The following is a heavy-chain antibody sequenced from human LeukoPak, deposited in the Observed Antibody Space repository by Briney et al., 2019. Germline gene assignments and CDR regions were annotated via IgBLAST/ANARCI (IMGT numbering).Heavy chain of an antibody. CDR3: ARYPLGVY. V-gene: IGHV4-34*01. Sequence: SETLSLTCAVYGESFSGYYWSWIRQPPGKGLEWIGEINHSGSTNYDPSLKSRVTISVDTSKNQFSLKLSSVTAADTAVYYCARYPLGVYWGQGTLVTVSS. CDR1: GESFSGYY. J-gene: IGHJ4*02. CDR2: INHSGST.